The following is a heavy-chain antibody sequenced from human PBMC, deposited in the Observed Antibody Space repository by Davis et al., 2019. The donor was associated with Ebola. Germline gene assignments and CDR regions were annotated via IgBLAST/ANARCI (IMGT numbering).Heavy chain of an antibody. CDR3: ARDEAVELPAAPWWFDP. V-gene: IGHV3-30-3*01. J-gene: IGHJ5*02. D-gene: IGHD2-2*01. CDR1: GFTFSSYA. CDR2: ISYDGSNK. Sequence: GESLKISCAASGFTFSSYAMHWVRQAPGKGLEWVAVISYDGSNKYYADSVKGRFTISRDNSKSTVSLQMNSLRAEDTAIYYCARDEAVELPAAPWWFDPWGQGTLVTVSS.